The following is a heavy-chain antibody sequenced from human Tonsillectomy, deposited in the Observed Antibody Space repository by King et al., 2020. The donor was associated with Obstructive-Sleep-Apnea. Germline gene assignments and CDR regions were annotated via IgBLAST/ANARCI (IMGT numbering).Heavy chain of an antibody. CDR1: GGSISSSSYY. Sequence: LQLQESGPGLVKPSETLSLTCTVSGGSISSSSYYWGWIRQPPGKGLEWIGSIYYSGSTYYNPSLKSRVTISVDTSKNQFSLKLSSVTAADTAVYHCARVFFSAMVINYYFDYWGQGTLVTVSS. D-gene: IGHD5-18*01. CDR3: ARVFFSAMVINYYFDY. J-gene: IGHJ4*02. CDR2: IYYSGST. V-gene: IGHV4-39*07.